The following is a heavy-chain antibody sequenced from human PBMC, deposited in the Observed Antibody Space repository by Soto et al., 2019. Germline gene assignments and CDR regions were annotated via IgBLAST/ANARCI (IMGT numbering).Heavy chain of an antibody. D-gene: IGHD3-22*01. CDR2: IYYSGST. CDR1: GGSISSSSYY. V-gene: IGHV4-39*01. J-gene: IGHJ4*02. Sequence: SETLSLTCTVSGGSISSSSYYWGWIRQPPGKGLEWIGSIYYSGSTYYNPSLKSRVTISVDTSKNQFSLKLSSVTAADTAVYYCARAYSYYYDSSGYYYGYDYWGQGTLVTVSS. CDR3: ARAYSYYYDSSGYYYGYDY.